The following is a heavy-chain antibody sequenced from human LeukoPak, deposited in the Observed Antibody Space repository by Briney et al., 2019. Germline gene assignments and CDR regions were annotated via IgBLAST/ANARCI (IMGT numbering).Heavy chain of an antibody. V-gene: IGHV1-18*01. CDR3: ASSKWSAGGDYYHYMDV. CDR1: GYTFTSYG. CDR2: ISAYNGNT. D-gene: IGHD6-13*01. J-gene: IGHJ6*03. Sequence: ASVKVSCKAAGYTFTSYGISWVRQAPGQGLEWMGWISAYNGNTKYAQKLQGRVTMTIDTPTSTAYMELRSLRSDDTAVYYCASSKWSAGGDYYHYMDVWGKGTTVTVSS.